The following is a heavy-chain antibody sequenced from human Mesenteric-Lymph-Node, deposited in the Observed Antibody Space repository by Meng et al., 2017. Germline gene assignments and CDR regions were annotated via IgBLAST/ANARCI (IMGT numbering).Heavy chain of an antibody. Sequence: GESLKISCVASGFTVSSKYMNWVRQAPGKGLEWVGFIRSKAYGGTTEYAASVKGRFTISRDDSKSIAYLQMNSLKTEDTAVYYCTRGGYSSSIFDYWGQGTLVTVSS. V-gene: IGHV3-49*04. CDR3: TRGGYSSSIFDY. D-gene: IGHD6-13*01. CDR2: IRSKAYGGTT. CDR1: GFTVSSKY. J-gene: IGHJ4*02.